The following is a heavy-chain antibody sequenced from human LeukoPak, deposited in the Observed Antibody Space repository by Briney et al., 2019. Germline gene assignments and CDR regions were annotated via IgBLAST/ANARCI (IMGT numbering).Heavy chain of an antibody. Sequence: SETLSLTCTVSGGSISSSSYYWGWIRQPPGKGLEWIGSIYYSGSTYYNPSLKSRVTISVDTSKNQFSLKLSSVTAADTAVYYCARGSSGFDYWGQGTLVTVSS. CDR2: IYYSGST. D-gene: IGHD3-22*01. CDR3: ARGSSGFDY. J-gene: IGHJ4*02. V-gene: IGHV4-39*07. CDR1: GGSISSSSYY.